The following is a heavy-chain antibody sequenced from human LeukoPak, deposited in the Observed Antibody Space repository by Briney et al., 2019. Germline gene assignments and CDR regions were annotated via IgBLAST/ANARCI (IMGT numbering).Heavy chain of an antibody. D-gene: IGHD4-17*01. CDR3: AKDGGVYGASDY. V-gene: IGHV3-23*01. CDR1: GFTFSSYA. J-gene: IGHJ4*02. CDR2: ISGSGGST. Sequence: GGSLRLSCAASGFTFSSYAMSWVRQAPGKGLEWVSVISGSGGSTYYADSVKGRFTISRDNSKNTLYLQMDSLRAEDTAVYFCAKDGGVYGASDYWGQGTLVTVSS.